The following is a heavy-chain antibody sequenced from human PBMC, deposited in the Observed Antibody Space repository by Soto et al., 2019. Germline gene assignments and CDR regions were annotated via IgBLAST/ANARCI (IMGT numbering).Heavy chain of an antibody. V-gene: IGHV4-34*01. CDR2: INHSGST. J-gene: IGHJ5*02. D-gene: IGHD3-3*01. CDR3: AIVVGTRFLECLHQRGWSAP. CDR1: GGSFSGYY. Sequence: SETLSLTCAVYGGSFSGYYWSWIRQPPGKGLEWIGEINHSGSTNYNPSLKSRGTISVDTSKKQFSLKLSSVTAAETAVYYCAIVVGTRFLECLHQRGWSAPWGQGTLGTVS.